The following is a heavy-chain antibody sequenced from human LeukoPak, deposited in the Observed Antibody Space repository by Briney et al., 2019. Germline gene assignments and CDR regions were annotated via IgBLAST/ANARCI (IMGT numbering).Heavy chain of an antibody. V-gene: IGHV3-23*01. CDR3: AKTSNYYDSSGYYPFYWYFDL. J-gene: IGHJ2*01. CDR2: ISGGGGST. CDR1: GLTFSSSA. D-gene: IGHD3-22*01. Sequence: GGSLRLSCAASGLTFSSSAMTWIRQAPGKGLEWVSAISGGGGSTYYADSVKGRFTISRDNSKNTVYLQMNSLRAEDTAVYYCAKTSNYYDSSGYYPFYWYFDLWGRGTLVTVSS.